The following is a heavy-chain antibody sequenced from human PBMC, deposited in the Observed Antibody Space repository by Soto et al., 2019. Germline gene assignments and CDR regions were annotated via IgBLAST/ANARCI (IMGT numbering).Heavy chain of an antibody. D-gene: IGHD1-26*01. CDR2: INPNSGGT. CDR3: ARDSWDSHRSFDY. V-gene: IGHV1-2*02. J-gene: IGHJ4*02. CDR1: GYTFTGYY. Sequence: GASVKVSCKASGYTFTGYYMHWVRQAPGQGLEWMGWINPNSGGTNYAQKFQGRVTMTRDTSISTAYMELSRLRSDDTAVYYCARDSWDSHRSFDYWGQGTLVTVSS.